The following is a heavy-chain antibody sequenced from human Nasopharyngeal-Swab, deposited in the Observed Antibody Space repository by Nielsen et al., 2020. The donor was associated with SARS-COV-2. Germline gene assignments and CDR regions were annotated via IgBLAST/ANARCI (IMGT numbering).Heavy chain of an antibody. CDR1: GGSISSSSYY. D-gene: IGHD6-19*01. V-gene: IGHV4-39*01. J-gene: IGHJ6*02. CDR2: IYYSGST. CDR3: ARQGWYYYYGMDV. Sequence: SETPSLTCTVSGGSISSSSYYWGWIRQPPGKGLEWIGSIYYSGSTYYNPSLKSRVTISVDTSKNQFSLKLSSVTAADTAVYYCARQGWYYYYGMDVWGQGTTVTVSS.